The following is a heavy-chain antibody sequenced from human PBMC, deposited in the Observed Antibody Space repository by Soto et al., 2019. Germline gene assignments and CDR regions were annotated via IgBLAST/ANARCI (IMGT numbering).Heavy chain of an antibody. J-gene: IGHJ6*03. V-gene: IGHV3-11*01. D-gene: IGHD3-3*01. CDR2: ISSSGSTT. CDR1: GFTFSDYY. Sequence: GGSLRLSCAASGFTFSDYYMSWIRQAPGKGLEWVSYISSSGSTTYYADSVKGRFTISRDNAKNSLYLQMNSLRAEDTAVYYCARSSYYDFWSGYVYQNYYYYMDVWGKGTTVTVSS. CDR3: ARSSYYDFWSGYVYQNYYYYMDV.